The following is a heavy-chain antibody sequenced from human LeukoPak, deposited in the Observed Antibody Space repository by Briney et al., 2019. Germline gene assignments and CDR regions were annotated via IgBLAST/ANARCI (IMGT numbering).Heavy chain of an antibody. J-gene: IGHJ4*02. D-gene: IGHD5-12*01. Sequence: SETLSLTCNVSGGSISSYYWSWIRQPPGKGLEWIGYIYYSGSTNYNPSLKSRITMSVDTSKNQFSLKLSSVTAADTAVYYCARQFIYSGYIGGSDYWGQGTLVTVSS. V-gene: IGHV4-59*08. CDR3: ARQFIYSGYIGGSDY. CDR2: IYYSGST. CDR1: GGSISSYY.